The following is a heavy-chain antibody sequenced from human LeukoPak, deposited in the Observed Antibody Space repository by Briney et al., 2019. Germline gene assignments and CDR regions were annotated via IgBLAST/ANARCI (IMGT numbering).Heavy chain of an antibody. J-gene: IGHJ4*02. CDR1: GFTFSSYE. CDR3: VREREPGTTDY. D-gene: IGHD1-26*01. V-gene: IGHV3-48*03. CDR2: ISSGGSTI. Sequence: GGSLRLSCAASGFTFSSYEMNWVRQAPGKGLEWVSYISSGGSTIYYVDSVKGRFTISRDNAKKSLYLQMNSLRAEDTAVYYCVREREPGTTDYWGQGTLVTVSS.